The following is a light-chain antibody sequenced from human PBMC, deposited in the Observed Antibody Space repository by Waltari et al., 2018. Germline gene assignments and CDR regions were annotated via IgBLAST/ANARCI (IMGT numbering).Light chain of an antibody. CDR3: CSSVTSRAFV. J-gene: IGLJ2*01. CDR1: SRDVVSYNL. V-gene: IGLV2-23*03. CDR2: VGN. Sequence: QSALTQPASLSGPPGQSITISFSGSSRDVVSYNLVSWYQQHPGKVPKLMLYVGNKRPSWVSTRLCGAKCGDTASLIISGVQAEDEAAYYCCSSVTSRAFVFGGGTKVSVL.